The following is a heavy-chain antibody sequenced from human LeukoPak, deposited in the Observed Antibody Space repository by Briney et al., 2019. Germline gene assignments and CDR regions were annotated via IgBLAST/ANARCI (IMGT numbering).Heavy chain of an antibody. V-gene: IGHV1-2*02. CDR2: INPNSGGT. CDR3: ARAMGSSGWYYAMDV. CDR1: GYTFTGYY. D-gene: IGHD6-19*01. J-gene: IGHJ6*04. Sequence: ASVKVSCKASGYTFTGYYMHWVRQAPGQGLEWMGWINPNSGGTNYAQKFQGRVTMTRDTSISTAYMELSRLRSDDTAVYYCARAMGSSGWYYAMDVWGKGTTVTVSS.